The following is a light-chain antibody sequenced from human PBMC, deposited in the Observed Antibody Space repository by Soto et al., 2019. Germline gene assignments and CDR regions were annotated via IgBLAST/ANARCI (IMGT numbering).Light chain of an antibody. CDR1: QSIDNY. Sequence: DIQMTQSPSSLSASIGDRANITCRASQSIDNYVNWYQQKPGNAPKVLIYAAARLQSGVPSRFSGTGSGTDFTLTSSRLQAEDFATYYCQQSYRTPRTFGPGTKVDLK. J-gene: IGKJ3*01. CDR2: AAA. V-gene: IGKV1-39*01. CDR3: QQSYRTPRT.